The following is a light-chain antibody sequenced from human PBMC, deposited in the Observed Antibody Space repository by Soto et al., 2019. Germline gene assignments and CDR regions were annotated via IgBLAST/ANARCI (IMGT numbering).Light chain of an antibody. J-gene: IGLJ2*01. CDR1: SNNY. Sequence: QSALTQPPSASGSLGRSVTISCTGFSNNYVSWYQQHPGKAPKLMIYEVTKRPSGVPDRFSGSKSGDTASLTVSGLQAEDEADYYCNSYAGNNNVLFGGGTQLTVL. CDR3: NSYAGNNNVL. V-gene: IGLV2-8*01. CDR2: EVT.